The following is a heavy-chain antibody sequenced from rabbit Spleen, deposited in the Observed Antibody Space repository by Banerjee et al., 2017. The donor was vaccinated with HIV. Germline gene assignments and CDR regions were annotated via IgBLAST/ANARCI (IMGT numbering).Heavy chain of an antibody. V-gene: IGHV1S43*01. CDR2: IYSSSGST. CDR1: GFTISSSYW. CDR3: ARGNVSGDAAYSLHL. Sequence: QQQLEESGGGLVKPGGTLTLTCTASGFTISSSYWMCWVRQAPGKGLEWIGCIYSSSGSTAYASWVSGRFTISRSTSLNTVTLQMTSLTAADTARYFCARGNVSGDAAYSLHLWGPGTLVTVS. J-gene: IGHJ4*01. D-gene: IGHD6-1*01.